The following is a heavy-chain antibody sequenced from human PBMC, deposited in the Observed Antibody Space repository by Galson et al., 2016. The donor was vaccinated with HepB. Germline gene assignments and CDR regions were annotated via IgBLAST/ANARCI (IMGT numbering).Heavy chain of an antibody. J-gene: IGHJ5*02. CDR2: IDPSDSST. Sequence: QSGAEVKKPGESLKVSCKDSENSFTTYWISWVRQMPGRGLEWMGTIDPSDSSTDYSPSFQGHVTISVDRSISTAYLQWSSLKASDTALYYCARQSFIAGRRVIKHNWCDPWGQGTLVTVSS. CDR3: ARQSFIAGRRVIKHNWCDP. D-gene: IGHD6-6*01. V-gene: IGHV5-10-1*01. CDR1: ENSFTTYW.